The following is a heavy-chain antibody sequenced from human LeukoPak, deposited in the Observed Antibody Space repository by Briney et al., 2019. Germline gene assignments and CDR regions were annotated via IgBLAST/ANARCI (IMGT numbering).Heavy chain of an antibody. CDR2: ISANSGKT. Sequence: ASVKVSCKPSGYSFTRNGISRVRQAPGQGLEWMAWISANSGKTNYAQNFQDRVTLTTDTSTSTAYMELRSLRSDDTAVYYCARDVNYAFDYWGQGTLVTVSS. J-gene: IGHJ4*02. V-gene: IGHV1-18*01. CDR3: ARDVNYAFDY. D-gene: IGHD3-16*01. CDR1: GYSFTRNG.